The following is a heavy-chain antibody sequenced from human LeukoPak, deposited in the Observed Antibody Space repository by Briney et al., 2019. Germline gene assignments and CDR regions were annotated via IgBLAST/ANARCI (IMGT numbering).Heavy chain of an antibody. V-gene: IGHV4-59*12. Sequence: PSETLSLTCTVSGGSISSYYWSWIRQPPGKGLEWTGYIYYSGSTNYNPSLKSRVTISVDTSKNQFSLKPSSVTAADTAVYYCARDFLTGTVFGVVHNWFDPWGQGTLVTVSS. D-gene: IGHD3-3*01. CDR2: IYYSGST. CDR1: GGSISSYY. J-gene: IGHJ5*02. CDR3: ARDFLTGTVFGVVHNWFDP.